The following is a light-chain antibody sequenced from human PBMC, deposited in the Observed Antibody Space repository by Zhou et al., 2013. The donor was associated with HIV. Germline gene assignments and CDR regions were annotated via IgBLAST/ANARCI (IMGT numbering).Light chain of an antibody. CDR1: QSVGSQ. CDR3: HQYGSSPT. CDR2: GAS. J-gene: IGKJ1*01. V-gene: IGKV3-20*01. Sequence: EIEMTQSPATLSVSPGERATLSCRASQSVGSQLAWYQQKPGQAPRLLISGASIRATGVPARFSGSGSGTEFTLTISRLEPEDFAVYYCHQYGSSPTFGQGTKVEIK.